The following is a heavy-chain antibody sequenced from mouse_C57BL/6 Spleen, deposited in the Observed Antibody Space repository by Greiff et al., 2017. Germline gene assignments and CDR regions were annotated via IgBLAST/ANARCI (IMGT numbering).Heavy chain of an antibody. V-gene: IGHV1-59*01. J-gene: IGHJ4*01. CDR1: GYTFTSYW. CDR2: IDPSDSET. Sequence: QVQLKQPGAELVRPGTSVKLSCKASGYTFTSYWMHWVKQRPGQGLEWIGVIDPSDSETHYNQKFKDKATLTVDKSSSTAYMQLSSLTSEDSAVYYCARGSNYDYAMDYWGQGTSVTVSS. CDR3: ARGSNYDYAMDY. D-gene: IGHD2-5*01.